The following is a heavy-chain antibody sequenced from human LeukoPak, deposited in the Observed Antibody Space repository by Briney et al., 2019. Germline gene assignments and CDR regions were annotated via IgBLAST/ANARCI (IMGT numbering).Heavy chain of an antibody. CDR2: ISGSGAGT. Sequence: PGGSLRLSCTVSGFTFSDYAISWVRQAPGKGLEWGSSISGSGAGTYYADSVKGRFTISRDNSKNTLYVQMNNLRVEDTAVYYCARNGRNIAATGYYFHYWGQGTLVTVSS. D-gene: IGHD6-13*01. CDR1: GFTFSDYA. J-gene: IGHJ4*02. V-gene: IGHV3-23*01. CDR3: ARNGRNIAATGYYFHY.